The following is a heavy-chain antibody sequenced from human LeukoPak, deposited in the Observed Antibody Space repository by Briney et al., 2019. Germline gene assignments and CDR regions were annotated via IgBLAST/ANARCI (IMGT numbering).Heavy chain of an antibody. CDR1: GFTVSGNF. CDR2: IFGGGST. D-gene: IGHD3-22*01. V-gene: IGHV3-66*01. J-gene: IGHJ4*02. Sequence: GGSLRLSCTASGFTVSGNFLSWVRQAPGKGLEWVSVIFGGGSTYYADSVKGRFTISRDSSKNTLYLQMNSLRAEDTAVYFCARDMGRVGLLLHPFDYWGQGTLVTVSS. CDR3: ARDMGRVGLLLHPFDY.